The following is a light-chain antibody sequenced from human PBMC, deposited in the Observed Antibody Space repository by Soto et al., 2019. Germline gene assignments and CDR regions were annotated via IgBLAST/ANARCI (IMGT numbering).Light chain of an antibody. J-gene: IGKJ1*01. CDR1: QSINSN. Sequence: EIVMTQALVTLSMSQGERATLSCRSSQSINSNLAWYQQKTGQAPSLLIYGASTRDTGVPARFSGIVSGTEFALTLSRLQSEEWTVYVGQQYNTRPQTFCPWTQVEIK. V-gene: IGKV3-15*01. CDR3: QQYNTRPQT. CDR2: GAS.